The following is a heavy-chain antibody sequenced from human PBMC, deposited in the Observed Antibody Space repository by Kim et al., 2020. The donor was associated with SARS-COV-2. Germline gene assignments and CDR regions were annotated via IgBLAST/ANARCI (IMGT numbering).Heavy chain of an antibody. CDR2: ISSSGSTI. J-gene: IGHJ6*02. D-gene: IGHD3-10*01. CDR3: ARGVVTYYGSGSYYNFDYYYGMDV. V-gene: IGHV3-11*01. CDR1: GFTFSDYY. Sequence: GGSLRLSCAASGFTFSDYYMSWIRQAPGKGLEWVSYISSSGSTIYYADSVKGRFTISRDNAKNSLYLQMNSLRAEDTAVYYCARGVVTYYGSGSYYNFDYYYGMDVWGQGTTVTVSS.